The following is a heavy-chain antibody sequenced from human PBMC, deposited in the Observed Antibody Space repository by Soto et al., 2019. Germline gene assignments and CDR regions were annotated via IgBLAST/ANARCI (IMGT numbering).Heavy chain of an antibody. D-gene: IGHD2-2*01. Sequence: ASVKVSFKASGYTFTSYGISWVRQAPGQGLEWMGWISAYNGNTNYAQKLQGRVTMTTDTSTSTAYMELRSLRSDDTAVYYCARDWRSRYCSSPSCYAILDYWGQGTLVTVSS. CDR2: ISAYNGNT. V-gene: IGHV1-18*01. CDR3: ARDWRSRYCSSPSCYAILDY. J-gene: IGHJ4*02. CDR1: GYTFTSYG.